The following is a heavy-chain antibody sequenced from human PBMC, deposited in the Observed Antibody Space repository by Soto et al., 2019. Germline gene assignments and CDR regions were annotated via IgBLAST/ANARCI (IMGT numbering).Heavy chain of an antibody. Sequence: QLQLQESGSGLVKPSQTLSLTCAVSGGSISIGGYSWSWIRQPPGKGLEWIGYIYHSGSTYYNPSLKGRITISVDRPKNQFTLKLSSVTAADTDVYYWAAGGGLPRYYWGQGTLVTVSS. V-gene: IGHV4-30-2*01. D-gene: IGHD5-12*01. CDR2: IYHSGST. J-gene: IGHJ4*02. CDR3: AAGGGLPRYY. CDR1: GGSISIGGYS.